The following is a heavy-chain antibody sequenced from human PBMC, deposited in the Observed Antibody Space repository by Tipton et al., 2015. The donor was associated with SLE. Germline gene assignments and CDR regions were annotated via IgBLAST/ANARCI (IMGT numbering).Heavy chain of an antibody. CDR3: SRHVILDGPWDHAFDV. CDR1: GFSFSGSV. J-gene: IGHJ3*01. Sequence: SLRLSCVASGFSFSGSVVQWVRQVPGRGLEWVGHVRSKGNNYATFYRASVRGRFTISRDDSKNTAYLQMSGLKTGDTAIYYCSRHVILDGPWDHAFDVWGQGTMVVVSS. CDR2: VRSKGNNYAT. D-gene: IGHD1-26*01. V-gene: IGHV3-73*01.